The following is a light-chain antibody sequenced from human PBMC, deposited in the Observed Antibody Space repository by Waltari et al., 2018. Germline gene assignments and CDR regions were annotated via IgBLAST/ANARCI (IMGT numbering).Light chain of an antibody. Sequence: QSALTQPASVSGSPGQSVTISVTGVSTAGEEYRIIPCFRQPPGKPPNLMLYDVSNRASDISNRFSGYKSGNTASLTISRLQADDEADYFCSYYPDTHTPVVFGGGTKLTV. CDR2: DVS. J-gene: IGLJ2*01. V-gene: IGLV2-14*03. CDR1: STAGEEYRI. CDR3: SYYPDTHTPVV.